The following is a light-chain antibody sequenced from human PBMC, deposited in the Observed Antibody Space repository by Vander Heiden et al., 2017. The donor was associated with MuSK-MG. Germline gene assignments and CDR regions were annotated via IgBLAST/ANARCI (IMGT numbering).Light chain of an antibody. Sequence: QPVLTQPPSVSGAPGQRVTISGTGSSTNSGAGYEVHWYQQLPGTAPKLLIYGNSNRPSGVPDRFSGSKSGTSASLAITGLQAEDEADYYCQSYDSSLSGVVFGGGTKLTVL. CDR3: QSYDSSLSGVV. CDR1: STNSGAGYE. V-gene: IGLV1-40*01. J-gene: IGLJ2*01. CDR2: GNS.